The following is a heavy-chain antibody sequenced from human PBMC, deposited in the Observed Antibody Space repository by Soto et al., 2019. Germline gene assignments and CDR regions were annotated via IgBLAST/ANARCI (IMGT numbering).Heavy chain of an antibody. CDR1: GFSFSGYA. D-gene: IGHD6-6*01. Sequence: EVQLLESGGGLVQPGGSLRLSCVASGFSFSGYAMSWVRQAPGKGLVWVSSITGTGVSIYYADSVRGRFTISRDNSKNTLYLQMSSLRAEDAARYYCAKDLIPYSSSYDLDHWGRGALVTVSS. V-gene: IGHV3-23*01. CDR3: AKDLIPYSSSYDLDH. J-gene: IGHJ4*02. CDR2: ITGTGVSI.